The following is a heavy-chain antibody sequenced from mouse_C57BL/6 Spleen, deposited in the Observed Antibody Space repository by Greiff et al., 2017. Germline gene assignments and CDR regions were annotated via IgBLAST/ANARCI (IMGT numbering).Heavy chain of an antibody. J-gene: IGHJ1*03. Sequence: DVQLQESGPGLVKPSQSLSLTCSVTGYSITSGYYWNWIRQFPGNKLEWMGYISYDGSNNYNPSLKNRISITRDTSKNQFFLKLNSVTTEDTATYYCARGYYYGSSHWYFDVWGTGTTVTVSS. CDR2: ISYDGSN. V-gene: IGHV3-6*01. CDR3: ARGYYYGSSHWYFDV. D-gene: IGHD1-1*01. CDR1: GYSITSGYY.